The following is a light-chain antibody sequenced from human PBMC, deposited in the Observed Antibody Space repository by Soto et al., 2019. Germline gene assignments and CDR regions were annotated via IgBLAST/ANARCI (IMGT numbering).Light chain of an antibody. CDR1: QRISQY. V-gene: IGKV1-5*01. Sequence: DIQMTQSPSTLSASVGDRVTITCRASQRISQYLAWYQQKPGQAPRLLIHYASTLQSGVPSRFSGSGSGTDFTLTISSLQPDDFATYFCQQYNGYLYTFVQGTKLEIK. CDR2: YAS. CDR3: QQYNGYLYT. J-gene: IGKJ2*01.